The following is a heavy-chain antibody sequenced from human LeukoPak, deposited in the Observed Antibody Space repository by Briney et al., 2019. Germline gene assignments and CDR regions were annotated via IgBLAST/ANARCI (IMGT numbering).Heavy chain of an antibody. CDR2: IYHSETT. CDR3: ASGPMTTVTYPSLDY. Sequence: PSETLSLTCDVSGGSINSDGYSWTWIRQPPGKGLEWIGYIYHSETTYYNPSLRSRVTISVDRSKSQFSLKLNSVTAADTAVYYCASGPMTTVTYPSLDYWGQGTLVTVSS. CDR1: GGSINSDGYS. V-gene: IGHV4-30-2*01. J-gene: IGHJ4*02. D-gene: IGHD4-17*01.